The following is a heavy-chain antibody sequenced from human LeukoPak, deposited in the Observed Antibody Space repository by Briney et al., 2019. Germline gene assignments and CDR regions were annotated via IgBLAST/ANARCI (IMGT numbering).Heavy chain of an antibody. D-gene: IGHD3-3*01. J-gene: IGHJ3*02. CDR2: IIPILGIA. V-gene: IGHV1-69*04. Sequence: SVKVSCKASGGTFSSYTISWVRQAPGQGLEWMGRIIPILGIANYTQKFQGRVTITADKSTSTAYMELSSLRSEDTAVYYCARDQPAVFGVAEDAFDIWGQGTMVTVSS. CDR1: GGTFSSYT. CDR3: ARDQPAVFGVAEDAFDI.